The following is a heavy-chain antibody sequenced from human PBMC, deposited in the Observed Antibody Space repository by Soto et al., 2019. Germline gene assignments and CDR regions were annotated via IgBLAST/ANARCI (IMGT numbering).Heavy chain of an antibody. D-gene: IGHD1-7*01. V-gene: IGHV3-23*01. CDR1: GFTFSSYA. J-gene: IGHJ4*02. Sequence: EVQLLESGGGLVQPGGSLRLSCAASGFTFSSYAMSWVRQAPGKGLEWVSGISGSGSTTYYTDSVKGRFTISRDNSKNTLYLQLNTLRAEDPAVYYCGDDLVTGTSWGLTCFDYWGQGTLVTVSS. CDR3: GDDLVTGTSWGLTCFDY. CDR2: ISGSGSTT.